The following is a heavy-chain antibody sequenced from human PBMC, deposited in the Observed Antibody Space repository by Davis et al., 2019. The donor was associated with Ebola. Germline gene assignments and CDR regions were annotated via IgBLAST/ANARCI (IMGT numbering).Heavy chain of an antibody. CDR2: ISSSSSYI. CDR3: ARGFGEPQGY. V-gene: IGHV3-21*01. CDR1: GFTFSSYS. D-gene: IGHD3-16*01. Sequence: GESLKISCAASGFTFSSYSMNWVRQAPGKGLEWVSSISSSSSYIYYADSVKGRFTISRDNAKNSLYLQMNSLRAEDTAVYYCARGFGEPQGYWGQGTLVTVSS. J-gene: IGHJ4*02.